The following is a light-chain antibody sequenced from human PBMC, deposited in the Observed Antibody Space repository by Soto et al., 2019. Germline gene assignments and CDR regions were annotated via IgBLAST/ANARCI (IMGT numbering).Light chain of an antibody. J-gene: IGKJ4*01. CDR3: HQSYSTPLT. V-gene: IGKV1-39*01. Sequence: DIQMTQSPYSLSASVGDRVTITCRASQSISTYLNWYQQKPGKAPNLLIYAASTLQSGVPSRFSGSGSGTDFTLTISGLQPDDFATYYCHQSYSTPLTFGGGTKVEIK. CDR1: QSISTY. CDR2: AAS.